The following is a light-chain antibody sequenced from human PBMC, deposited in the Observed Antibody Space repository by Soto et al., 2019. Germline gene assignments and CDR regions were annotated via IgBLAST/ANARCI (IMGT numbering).Light chain of an antibody. CDR3: QQYNSWPPIT. Sequence: ETVMTQSPATLSVSPGERATLSCRASQSVSSNLAWYQQRPGQAPRLVIYGASTRATGIPARFSGGGSGTEFTLTISSLQSEDFAVYYCQQYNSWPPITFGQGTKVDIK. J-gene: IGKJ1*01. CDR2: GAS. CDR1: QSVSSN. V-gene: IGKV3-15*01.